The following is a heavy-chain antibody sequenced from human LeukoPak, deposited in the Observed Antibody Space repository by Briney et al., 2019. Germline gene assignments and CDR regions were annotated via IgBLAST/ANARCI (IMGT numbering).Heavy chain of an antibody. D-gene: IGHD2-2*01. J-gene: IGHJ4*02. CDR3: ARVARRQLPRYFDY. CDR2: IRYDGSNK. CDR1: GFTFSSYG. V-gene: IGHV3-30*02. Sequence: GGSLRLSCAASGFTFSSYGMHWVRQAPGKGLEWVAFIRYDGSNKYYADSVKGRFTISRDNSKNTLYLQMNSLRAEDTAVYYCARVARRQLPRYFDYWGQGTLVTVSS.